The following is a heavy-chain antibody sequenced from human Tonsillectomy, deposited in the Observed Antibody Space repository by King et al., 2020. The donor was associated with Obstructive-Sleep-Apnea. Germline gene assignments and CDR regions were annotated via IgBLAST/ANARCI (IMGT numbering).Heavy chain of an antibody. D-gene: IGHD3-16*01. CDR2: IDPYTGGT. Sequence: QLVQSGAEVKKPGASVKVSCKASGYTFTGYYIYWVRQAPGQGLEWMGWIDPYTGGTNYGQKFQGRVNMTRDTSINTAYMELSGLSSDDTAVYYCARDSGGSFGGYWGQGTLVTVSS. J-gene: IGHJ4*02. CDR1: GYTFTGYY. CDR3: ARDSGGSFGGY. V-gene: IGHV1-2*02.